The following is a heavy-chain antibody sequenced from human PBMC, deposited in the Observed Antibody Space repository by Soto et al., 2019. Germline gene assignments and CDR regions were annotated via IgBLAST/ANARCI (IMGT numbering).Heavy chain of an antibody. V-gene: IGHV3-30-3*01. CDR3: AREEQYTYGFYNYYGMDV. D-gene: IGHD5-18*01. CDR2: ISFDGSSE. J-gene: IGHJ6*02. CDR1: GFTFSSYS. Sequence: QVQLVESGGGVVQPGRPLRLSCAASGFTFSSYSMHWVRQAPGKGLEWVAFISFDGSSEYYADSVKGRFTISRDNSKSTLYLQMNSLRAEDTALFYCAREEQYTYGFYNYYGMDVWGQGTTVTVSS.